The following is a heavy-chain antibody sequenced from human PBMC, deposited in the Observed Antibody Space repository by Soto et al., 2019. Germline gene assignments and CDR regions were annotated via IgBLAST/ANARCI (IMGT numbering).Heavy chain of an antibody. CDR1: GDSISRSHW. D-gene: IGHD3-22*01. Sequence: QVQLQESGPGLVRPSGALSVTCAVSGDSISRSHWWSWVRQSPGKGLEWIGEISHSGITNYNPSLKSRVTISGDKSKNQLSLKLTSVTAADTAVYYCARVQYDRSGFDHWGQGTLVSVSS. CDR2: ISHSGIT. J-gene: IGHJ4*02. V-gene: IGHV4-4*02. CDR3: ARVQYDRSGFDH.